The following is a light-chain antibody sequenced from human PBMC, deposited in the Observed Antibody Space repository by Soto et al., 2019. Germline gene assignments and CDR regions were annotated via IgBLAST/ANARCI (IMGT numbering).Light chain of an antibody. J-gene: IGKJ5*01. CDR3: HQLTSYPIP. Sequence: DIQLSQSPSFLSASVGDRVTITCRASQVISNYLAWYQRKPGKAPKLLISTAAILQSGVPSKFSCSVSGAEFSLRISSLQPEDFATYYCHQLTSYPIPFGQGTRLEI. CDR1: QVISNY. CDR2: TAA. V-gene: IGKV1-9*01.